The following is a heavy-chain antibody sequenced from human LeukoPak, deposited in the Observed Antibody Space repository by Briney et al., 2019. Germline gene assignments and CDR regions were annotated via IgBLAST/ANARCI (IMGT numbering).Heavy chain of an antibody. CDR1: GYSLSELS. CDR2: FDPENGEA. D-gene: IGHD2-8*01. Sequence: ASVKVSCKVSGYSLSELSMHWVRQAPGKGLEWMGGFDPENGEAVYAQKFQGRVTMTEDTSTDTSYMELNSLKSEDTAVYYCVGGGLYDLLDNWGQGTLVTVSS. CDR3: VGGGLYDLLDN. V-gene: IGHV1-24*01. J-gene: IGHJ4*02.